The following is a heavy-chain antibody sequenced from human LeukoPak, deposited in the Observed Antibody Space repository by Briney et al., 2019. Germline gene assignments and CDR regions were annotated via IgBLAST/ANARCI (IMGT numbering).Heavy chain of an antibody. V-gene: IGHV1-24*01. CDR3: ATGGCCCLLDY. CDR2: IDPQDGET. J-gene: IGHJ4*02. Sequence: SSVKVSCKVSGHTLPHLSPHWLGPAPGRGREWVGGIDPQDGETIYLQKFQGGVTITEDRSTDTAYMHLSSLRSNDTAVHYFATGGCCCLLDYWGQGTLVTVSS. CDR1: GHTLPHLS. D-gene: IGHD1-26*01.